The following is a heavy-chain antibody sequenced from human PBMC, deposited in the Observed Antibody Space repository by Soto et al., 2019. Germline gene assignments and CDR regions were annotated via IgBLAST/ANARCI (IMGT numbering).Heavy chain of an antibody. Sequence: QVQLQESGPGLVKTSQTLSLTCTVSGGSISSCAYYLSWIRQHPGKGLEWIGYIYYSGSTYYNPTLKCRVTIPVDTAKSQFSMMLSSVTAADTAVYYGARGLEQIAAAGGVQYWGQGTLVTAS. CDR2: IYYSGST. V-gene: IGHV4-31*03. CDR3: ARGLEQIAAAGGVQY. D-gene: IGHD6-13*01. J-gene: IGHJ4*02. CDR1: GGSISSCAYY.